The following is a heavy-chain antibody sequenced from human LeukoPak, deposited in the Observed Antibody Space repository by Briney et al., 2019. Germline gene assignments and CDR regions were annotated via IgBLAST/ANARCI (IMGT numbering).Heavy chain of an antibody. V-gene: IGHV5-51*01. CDR2: IYPSDSDT. CDR1: GYSFTSYW. CDR3: ARLGTAVVARFFDY. Sequence: GESLKISCKGSGYSFTSYWIAWVRQMPGKGLEWMGSIYPSDSDTRYSPSFQGQVTISADKSISTAYLQWGGLKASDTAMYYCARLGTAVVARFFDYWGQGTLVTVSS. D-gene: IGHD2-21*01. J-gene: IGHJ4*02.